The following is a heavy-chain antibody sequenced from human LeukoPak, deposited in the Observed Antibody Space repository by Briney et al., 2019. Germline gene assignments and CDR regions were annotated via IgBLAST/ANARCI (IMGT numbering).Heavy chain of an antibody. Sequence: GGSLRLSCAASGFTFSSYGMHWVRQAPGKGLEWVAFIRYDGSNKYYADSVKGRFTISRDNSKNTLYLQMNSLRAEDTAVYYCARARLYCSGGSCYFWFDPWGQGTLVTVSS. CDR2: IRYDGSNK. J-gene: IGHJ5*02. D-gene: IGHD2-15*01. V-gene: IGHV3-30*02. CDR1: GFTFSSYG. CDR3: ARARLYCSGGSCYFWFDP.